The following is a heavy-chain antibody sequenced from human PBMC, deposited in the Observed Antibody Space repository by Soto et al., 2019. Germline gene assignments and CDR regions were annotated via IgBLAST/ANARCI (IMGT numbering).Heavy chain of an antibody. CDR1: GGSISSYY. CDR2: IYYSGST. CDR3: ARGPYGSGTKPYYFDY. D-gene: IGHD3-10*01. Sequence: SETLSLTCTVSGGSISSYYWSWIRQPPGKGLEWIGYIYYSGSTNYNPSLKSRVTISVDTSKNQFSLKLSSVTAADTAVYYCARGPYGSGTKPYYFDYWGQGTLVTVSS. J-gene: IGHJ4*02. V-gene: IGHV4-59*01.